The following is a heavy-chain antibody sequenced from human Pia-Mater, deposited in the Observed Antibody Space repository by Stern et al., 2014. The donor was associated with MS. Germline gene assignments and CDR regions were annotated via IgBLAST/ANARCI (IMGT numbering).Heavy chain of an antibody. CDR1: GDSMSNNNW. CDR3: ARSKDSSSWYGYFDY. CDR2: VHPSGRT. D-gene: IGHD6-13*01. J-gene: IGHJ4*02. Sequence: QLQLQESGPGLVRPSTTLFLTCSVSGDSMSNNNWWSWVRQAPGKGLEWIGEVHPSGRTNHNPSLAIRPTISIDKSKKMISLRMDSVTAADTAVYYCARSKDSSSWYGYFDYWGQGTLVTVSS. V-gene: IGHV4-4*02.